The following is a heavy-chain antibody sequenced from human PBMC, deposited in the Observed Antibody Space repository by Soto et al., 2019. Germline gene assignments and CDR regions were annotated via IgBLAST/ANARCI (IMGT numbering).Heavy chain of an antibody. CDR1: GLTVNNEY. V-gene: IGHV3-66*01. CDR3: TRDPLWGTAMVLWYFDL. Sequence: GGSLRLSCAASGLTVNNEYMSWVRQAPGKGLEWVAIVFSGGNTYNADSVKGRFIISRDNSNNLVYLQMNSLRVEDTAVYYCTRDPLWGTAMVLWYFDLWGRGTLVTVSS. J-gene: IGHJ2*01. CDR2: VFSGGNT. D-gene: IGHD5-18*01.